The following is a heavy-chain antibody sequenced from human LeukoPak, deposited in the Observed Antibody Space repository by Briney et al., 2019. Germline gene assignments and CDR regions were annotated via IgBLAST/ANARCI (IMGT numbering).Heavy chain of an antibody. V-gene: IGHV4-30-4*01. CDR1: GGSIRSGDYY. D-gene: IGHD2-15*01. CDR2: IYYSGST. J-gene: IGHJ2*01. Sequence: PSQTLSLTCTVSGGSIRSGDYYWSWIRQPPGKGLEWIGYIYYSGSTYYNPSLKSRVTISVDTSKNQFSLKLSSVTAADTAVYYCARGEGNCSGGSCYSDWYFDLWGRGTLVTVSS. CDR3: ARGEGNCSGGSCYSDWYFDL.